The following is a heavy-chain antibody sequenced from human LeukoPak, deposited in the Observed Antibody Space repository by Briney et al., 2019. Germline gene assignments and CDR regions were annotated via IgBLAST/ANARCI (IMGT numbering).Heavy chain of an antibody. D-gene: IGHD2-2*01. V-gene: IGHV1-24*01. CDR2: FDPGDGET. Sequence: ASVKVSCKVSGYTLTELSMHWVRQAPGKGLEWMGGFDPGDGETIYAQKFQGRVTMTEDTSTDTAYMELSSLRSEDTAVYYCATDPIVVRYYGMDVWGQGTTVTVSS. CDR1: GYTLTELS. CDR3: ATDPIVVRYYGMDV. J-gene: IGHJ6*02.